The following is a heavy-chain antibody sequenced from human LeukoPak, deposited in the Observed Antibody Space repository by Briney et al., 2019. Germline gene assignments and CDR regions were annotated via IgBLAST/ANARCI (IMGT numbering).Heavy chain of an antibody. Sequence: GGSLRLSCTTSGFTFGDYAMNWVRQAPGKGLECISGFSGSGGSTYYADSVKGRFTISRDNSKNTLYLQMNSLRAEDTAVYYCAKDPFSGRFDPWGQGTLVTVSS. CDR1: GFTFGDYA. J-gene: IGHJ5*02. CDR3: AKDPFSGRFDP. V-gene: IGHV3-23*01. CDR2: FSGSGGST.